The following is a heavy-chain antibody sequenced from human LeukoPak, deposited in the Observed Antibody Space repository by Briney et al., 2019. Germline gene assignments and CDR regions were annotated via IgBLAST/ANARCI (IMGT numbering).Heavy chain of an antibody. V-gene: IGHV4-34*01. CDR3: ARGQWRRALDI. Sequence: SETLSLTCAVYGGSFSGYHWSWIRQPPGKGLEWIGEINHSGSTNYNPSLKSRVTISVDTSKNQFSLKLSSVTAADTAAYYCARGQWRRALDIWGQGTMVTVSS. D-gene: IGHD6-19*01. CDR2: INHSGST. CDR1: GGSFSGYH. J-gene: IGHJ3*02.